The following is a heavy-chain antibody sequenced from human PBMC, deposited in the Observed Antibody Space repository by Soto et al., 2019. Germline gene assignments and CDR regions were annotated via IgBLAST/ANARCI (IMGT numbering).Heavy chain of an antibody. V-gene: IGHV3-23*01. CDR1: GFTFSSYA. CDR2: ISGSGGST. D-gene: IGHD5-12*01. Sequence: GGSLRLSCAASGFTFSSYAMTWVRQDPGKGLEWVSAISGSGGSTYYADSVKGRFTISRDNSKNTLYLQMNSLRAEDTAVYYCAKDSGYDLGDYYYGMDVWGQGTTVTVSS. J-gene: IGHJ6*02. CDR3: AKDSGYDLGDYYYGMDV.